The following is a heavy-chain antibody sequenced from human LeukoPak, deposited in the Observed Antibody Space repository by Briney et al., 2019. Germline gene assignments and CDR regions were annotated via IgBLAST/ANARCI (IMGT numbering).Heavy chain of an antibody. D-gene: IGHD1-26*01. V-gene: IGHV4-61*01. CDR3: ARGGNYWPQWWFDP. J-gene: IGHJ5*02. Sequence: LETLSLTCSVSGGSISSCTYYWSWIRQPPGKGLEWIGYIYYTGSTSYNPPLKSRVTMSLDASKNQFSLELNSVTPADTAVYYCARGGNYWPQWWFDPWGRGTLVSVSS. CDR1: GGSISSCTYY. CDR2: IYYTGST.